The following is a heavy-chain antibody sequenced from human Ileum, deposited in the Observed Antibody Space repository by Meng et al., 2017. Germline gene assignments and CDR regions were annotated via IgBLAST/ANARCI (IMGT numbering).Heavy chain of an antibody. CDR1: GGTFNEYG. V-gene: IGHV1-69*05. CDR3: ARVPLYTSTGQYYIVRAAFDM. CDR2: ITPMLQTT. J-gene: IGHJ3*02. Sequence: SVKVSSKASGGTFNEYGISWVRQAPGQGLEWMGGITPMLQTTNYARKFQGRVTITTDEFRTTADMELSTLTFEDTAMYYCARVPLYTSTGQYYIVRAAFDMWGKGTMVTVSS. D-gene: IGHD3-22*01.